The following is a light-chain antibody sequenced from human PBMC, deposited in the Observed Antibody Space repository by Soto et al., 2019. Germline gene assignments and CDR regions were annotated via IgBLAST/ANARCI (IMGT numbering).Light chain of an antibody. V-gene: IGKV3-15*01. Sequence: EIVMTQSPATLSVFPGERATLSCRASQSVNGNLAWYQQRRGQAPRLLIYGASTRATGIPAGFSGSGVGTDFALTISSLHSEDIAIYYCQQYQNWPRTFGQGTKVEIK. CDR3: QQYQNWPRT. J-gene: IGKJ1*01. CDR1: QSVNGN. CDR2: GAS.